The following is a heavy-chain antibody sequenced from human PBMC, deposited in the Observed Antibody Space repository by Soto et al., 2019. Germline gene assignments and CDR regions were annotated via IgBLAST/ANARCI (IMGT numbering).Heavy chain of an antibody. Sequence: GGSLRLSCAASGFTFSSYAMSWVRQAPGKGLEWVSVIYSGGSTYYADSVKGRFTISRDNSKNTLYLQMNSLRAEDTAVYYCARGLGLLWFGELSAGEAFDIWGQGTMVTVSS. J-gene: IGHJ3*02. CDR3: ARGLGLLWFGELSAGEAFDI. V-gene: IGHV3-66*01. D-gene: IGHD3-10*01. CDR1: GFTFSSYA. CDR2: IYSGGST.